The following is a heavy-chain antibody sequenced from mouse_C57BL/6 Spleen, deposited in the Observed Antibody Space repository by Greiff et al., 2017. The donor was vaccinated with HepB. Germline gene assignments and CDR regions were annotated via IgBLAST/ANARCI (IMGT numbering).Heavy chain of an antibody. V-gene: IGHV1-69*01. Sequence: VKLQQPGAELVMPGASVKLSCKASGYTFTSYWMHWVKQRPGQGLEWIGEIDPSDSYTNYNQKFKGKSTLTVDKSSSTAYMQLSSLTSEDSAVYYCARVGNYYAMDYWGQGTSVTVSS. D-gene: IGHD4-1*01. CDR2: IDPSDSYT. CDR1: GYTFTSYW. J-gene: IGHJ4*01. CDR3: ARVGNYYAMDY.